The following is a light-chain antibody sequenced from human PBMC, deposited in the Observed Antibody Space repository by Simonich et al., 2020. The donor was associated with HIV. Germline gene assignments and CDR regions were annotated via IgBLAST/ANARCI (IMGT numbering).Light chain of an antibody. V-gene: IGKV3D-15*01. Sequence: IVMTQSPATLSVSPGEKATLPCRASPSVSSILAWFQQHPGQAPRPLIYGVSTRATGIPARFSGSGSGTDFTLTISSLQSEDFAVYYCQQYNYWPRTFGQGTKLEIK. CDR2: GVS. CDR3: QQYNYWPRT. J-gene: IGKJ2*01. CDR1: PSVSSI.